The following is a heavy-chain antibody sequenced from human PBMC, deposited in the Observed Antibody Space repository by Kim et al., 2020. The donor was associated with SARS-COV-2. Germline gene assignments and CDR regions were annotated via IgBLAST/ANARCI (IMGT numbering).Heavy chain of an antibody. D-gene: IGHD1-26*01. Sequence: YAESVKGRFSIARDTSKNILFLQMNGRRAADTAVYYCARSRGSGTYFCDLWGQGTLVTVSS. J-gene: IGHJ5*02. CDR3: ARSRGSGTYFCDL. V-gene: IGHV3-66*01.